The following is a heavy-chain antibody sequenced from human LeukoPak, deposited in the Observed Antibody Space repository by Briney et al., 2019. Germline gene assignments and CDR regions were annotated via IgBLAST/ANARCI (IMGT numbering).Heavy chain of an antibody. V-gene: IGHV1-8*01. D-gene: IGHD6-13*01. CDR2: MNPNSGNT. J-gene: IGHJ4*02. CDR3: ARGRRSGRQLVYFDY. Sequence: GASVKVSCKASGYTFTSYDIHWVRQATGQGLEWMGWMNPNSGNTGYAQKFQGRVTMTRNTSISTAYMELSSLRSEDTAVYYCARGRRSGRQLVYFDYWGQGTLVTVSS. CDR1: GYTFTSYD.